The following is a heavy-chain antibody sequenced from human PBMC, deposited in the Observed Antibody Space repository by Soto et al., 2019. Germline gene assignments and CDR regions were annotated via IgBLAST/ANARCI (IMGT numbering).Heavy chain of an antibody. CDR3: ARDRASRGYCRSTSCPSYYGMDV. D-gene: IGHD2-2*01. J-gene: IGHJ6*04. CDR2: IYSGGST. CDR1: GFTVSSNY. V-gene: IGHV3-53*01. Sequence: VGSLRLSCAASGFTVSSNYMSWVRQAPGKGLELVSVIYSGGSTYYADSVKGRFTISRDNSKNTLYLQMNSLRAEDTAVYYCARDRASRGYCRSTSCPSYYGMDVWRKGTTVTVSS.